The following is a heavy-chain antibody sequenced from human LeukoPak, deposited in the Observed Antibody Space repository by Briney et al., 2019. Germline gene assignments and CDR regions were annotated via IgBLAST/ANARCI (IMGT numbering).Heavy chain of an antibody. CDR2: IYTSGST. CDR1: DGSLSSGTYY. CDR3: ARAPGYCSGGSCYGDFDY. D-gene: IGHD2-15*01. V-gene: IGHV4-61*02. J-gene: IGHJ4*02. Sequence: SETLSLTCTVSDGSLSSGTYYLSWIRQPAGKGLEWIGRIYTSGSTNYNPSLKSRVTISVDTSKNQFPLKLSSVTAEDTAVYYCARAPGYCSGGSCYGDFDYWGQGTLVTVSS.